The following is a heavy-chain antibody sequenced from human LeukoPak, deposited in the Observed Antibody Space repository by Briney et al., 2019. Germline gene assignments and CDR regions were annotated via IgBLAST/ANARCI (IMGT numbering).Heavy chain of an antibody. J-gene: IGHJ4*02. D-gene: IGHD3-22*01. CDR2: IIPIFGTA. V-gene: IGHV1-69*01. CDR3: ASCVGYYYDSSGYYLDY. Sequence: GGSLRLSCAASGGTFSSYAISWVRQAPGQGLEWMGGIIPIFGTANYAQKFQGRVTITADESTSTAYMELSSLRSEDTAVYYCASCVGYYYDSSGYYLDYWGQGTLVTVSS. CDR1: GGTFSSYA.